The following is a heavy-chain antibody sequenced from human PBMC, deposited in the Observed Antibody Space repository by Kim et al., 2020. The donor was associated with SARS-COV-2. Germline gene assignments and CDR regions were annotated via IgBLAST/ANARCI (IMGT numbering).Heavy chain of an antibody. CDR2: IWYDGSNK. V-gene: IGHV3-33*01. Sequence: GGSLRLSCAASGFTFSSYGMHWVRQAPGKGLEWVAVIWYDGSNKYYADSVKGRFTISRDNSKNTLYLQMNSLRAEDTAVYYCARDLSPLLWVGELSTADAFDIWGQGTMVTVSS. CDR3: ARDLSPLLWVGELSTADAFDI. CDR1: GFTFSSYG. J-gene: IGHJ3*02. D-gene: IGHD3-10*01.